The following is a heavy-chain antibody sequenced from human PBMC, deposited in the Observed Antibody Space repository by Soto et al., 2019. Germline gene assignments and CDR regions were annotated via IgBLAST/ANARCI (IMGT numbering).Heavy chain of an antibody. D-gene: IGHD2-2*01. Sequence: QVLLVESGGGVVQPGRSLRRSGEASGLTCSNHGFHWVRQAPGNGLERVAAMWAKGFNTDYSDSVKGRFSVSRDNSKNTVYLQLAGLRAEDTAVYYCAKDPSHTIDIWGQGTMVT. V-gene: IGHV3-33*06. CDR2: MWAKGFNT. CDR1: GLTCSNHG. CDR3: AKDPSHTIDI. J-gene: IGHJ3*02.